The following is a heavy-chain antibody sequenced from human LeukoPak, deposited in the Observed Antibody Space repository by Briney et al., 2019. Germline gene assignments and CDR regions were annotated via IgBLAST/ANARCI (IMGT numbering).Heavy chain of an antibody. J-gene: IGHJ6*03. Sequence: PGGSLRLSCAASGFTVSSSYMSWVRQAPGKGLEWVSVIYSGGSTYYADSVKGRFTISRDNSKNTLYLQMNSLRAEDTAVYYCASLRGSYSFYYYYMDVWGKGTTVTASS. CDR1: GFTVSSSY. V-gene: IGHV3-53*01. CDR2: IYSGGST. CDR3: ASLRGSYSFYYYYMDV. D-gene: IGHD3-16*01.